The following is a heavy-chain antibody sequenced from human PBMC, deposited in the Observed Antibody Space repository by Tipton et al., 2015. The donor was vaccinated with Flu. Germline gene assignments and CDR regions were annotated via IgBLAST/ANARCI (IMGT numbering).Heavy chain of an antibody. D-gene: IGHD6-19*01. CDR3: AEGKYSGWYNWFDP. V-gene: IGHV3-9*01. CDR2: ISWNSGSI. CDR1: GFTLDDYA. J-gene: IGHJ5*02. Sequence: SLRLSCAASGFTLDDYAMHWVRQAPGKGLEWVSGISWNSGSIGYADSVKGRFTISRDNAENSLYLQMNSLRAEDTDMYYCAEGKYSGWYNWFDPWGQGTLVAVTS.